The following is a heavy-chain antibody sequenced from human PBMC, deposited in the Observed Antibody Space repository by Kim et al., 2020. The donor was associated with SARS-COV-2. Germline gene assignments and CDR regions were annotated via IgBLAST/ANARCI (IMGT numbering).Heavy chain of an antibody. J-gene: IGHJ6*03. D-gene: IGHD6-6*01. CDR3: AKWSSSSPLRYYYYYMDV. CDR2: ISGSGGST. CDR1: GFTFSSYA. Sequence: GGSLRLSCAASGFTFSSYAMSWVRQAPGKGLEWVSAISGSGGSTYYADSVKGRFTISRDNSKNTLYLQMNSLRAEDTAVYYCAKWSSSSPLRYYYYYMDVWGKGTTVTVSS. V-gene: IGHV3-23*01.